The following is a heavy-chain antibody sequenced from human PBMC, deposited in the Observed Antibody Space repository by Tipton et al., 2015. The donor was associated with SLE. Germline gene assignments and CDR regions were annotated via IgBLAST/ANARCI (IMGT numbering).Heavy chain of an antibody. CDR2: FYHSGTT. D-gene: IGHD6-19*01. CDR1: AYSITNGYY. J-gene: IGHJ1*01. V-gene: IGHV4-38-2*02. Sequence: TLSLTCTVSAYSITNGYYWGWIRQSPGKGLEWIGSFYHSGTTYYNPSLKSRLTIPLDTSKNQFSLKLSSVTAADTAVYYCARFIAVAGIAEYFQHWGQGTLVTVSS. CDR3: ARFIAVAGIAEYFQH.